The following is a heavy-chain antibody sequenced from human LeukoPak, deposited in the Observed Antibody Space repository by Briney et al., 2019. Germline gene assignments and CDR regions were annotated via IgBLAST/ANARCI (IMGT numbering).Heavy chain of an antibody. CDR3: ARDWHDYGDYLYNWFDP. V-gene: IGHV3-11*04. Sequence: VGSLRLSCAAYGFTFSDYYMSWIRQAPGKGLEWVSYISSSGSTIYYADSVKGRFTISRDNAKNSLYLQMNSLRAEDTAVYYCARDWHDYGDYLYNWFDPWGQGTLVTVSS. D-gene: IGHD4-17*01. CDR1: GFTFSDYY. CDR2: ISSSGSTI. J-gene: IGHJ5*02.